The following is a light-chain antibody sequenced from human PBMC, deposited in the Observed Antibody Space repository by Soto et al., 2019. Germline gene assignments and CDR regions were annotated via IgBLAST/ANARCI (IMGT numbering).Light chain of an antibody. CDR1: QSVSSSH. CDR3: QQYNNWPPWT. Sequence: EIVLTQSPGTLSLSPGERATLSCRASQSVSSSHLAWYQQKPGQAPRLLIYSASSRATGIPDRFSGSGSGTEFTLTISSLQSEDFAVYYCQQYNNWPPWTFGQGTKVDIK. CDR2: SAS. J-gene: IGKJ1*01. V-gene: IGKV3-20*01.